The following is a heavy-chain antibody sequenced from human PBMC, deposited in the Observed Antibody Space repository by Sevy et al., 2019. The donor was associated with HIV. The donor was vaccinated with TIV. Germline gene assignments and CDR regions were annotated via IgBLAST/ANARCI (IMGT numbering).Heavy chain of an antibody. D-gene: IGHD5-12*01. CDR2: INPGGTNT. V-gene: IGHV3-74*01. J-gene: IGHJ4*02. Sequence: GGSLRLSCAASGFTFSNYWMHWVRQAPGKGLVWVSRINPGGTNTDYADSVKGRFTISRDNAKNSLYLQMNSLRAEDTAVYYCSRAITVEGRGVGYWGQGTLVTVSS. CDR1: GFTFSNYW. CDR3: SRAITVEGRGVGY.